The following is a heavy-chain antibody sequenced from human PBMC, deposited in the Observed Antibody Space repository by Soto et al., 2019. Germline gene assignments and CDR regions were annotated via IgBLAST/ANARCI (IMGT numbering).Heavy chain of an antibody. Sequence: EVQLVESGGGLVQPGGSLRLSCAVSGLTVSSNYMSWVRQAPGKELEWVSVICSGGRTNNADSVKGRFTISRDNSKNTLYLQMNSRRAEDTAVYYCARDFYYYGSGTMGGYFDYWGQGTLVTVSS. CDR3: ARDFYYYGSGTMGGYFDY. CDR1: GLTVSSNY. CDR2: ICSGGRT. J-gene: IGHJ4*02. V-gene: IGHV3-66*01. D-gene: IGHD3-10*01.